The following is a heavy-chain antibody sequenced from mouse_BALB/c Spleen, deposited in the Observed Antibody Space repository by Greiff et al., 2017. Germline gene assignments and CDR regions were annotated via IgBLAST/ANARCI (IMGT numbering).Heavy chain of an antibody. CDR1: GYNFTSYW. CDR2: IYPGSGST. V-gene: IGHV1-55*01. D-gene: IGHD3-2*02. CDR3: ARSGPRHFDY. J-gene: IGHJ2*01. Sequence: QVQLQQSGAELVKPGTSVKLSCKASGYNFTSYWINWVKLRPGQGLEWIGDIYPGSGSTNYNEKFKSKATLTVDTSSSTAYMQLSSLASEDSALYYCARSGPRHFDYWGQGTTLTVSS.